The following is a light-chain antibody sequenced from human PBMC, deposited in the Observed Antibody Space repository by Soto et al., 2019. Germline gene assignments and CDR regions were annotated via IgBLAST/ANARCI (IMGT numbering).Light chain of an antibody. V-gene: IGKV1-5*01. J-gene: IGKJ1*01. Sequence: DIQMTQSPSTLSASLGDRVTITCRASQSISSWLAWYQQKTGKAPKLLIYDASNLESGVPSKLSGSGSGTEFTLTISSLQPDDFATYYCQQYSTYLTFGQGTKVDIK. CDR2: DAS. CDR1: QSISSW. CDR3: QQYSTYLT.